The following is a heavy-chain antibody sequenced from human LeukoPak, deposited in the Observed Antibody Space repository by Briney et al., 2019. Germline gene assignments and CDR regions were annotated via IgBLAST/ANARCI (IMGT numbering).Heavy chain of an antibody. D-gene: IGHD2-15*01. CDR3: ARALVAGVTLNALDI. V-gene: IGHV3-74*01. Sequence: GGSLRLSCTASGFSFSSYWMHWVRQAPGKGLVWVARIQYDGSTTNYADSVKGRFTISRDNAKKTLYVQMNSLRAEDTAVYYCARALVAGVTLNALDIWGPGTMVTVSS. CDR2: IQYDGSTT. J-gene: IGHJ3*02. CDR1: GFSFSSYW.